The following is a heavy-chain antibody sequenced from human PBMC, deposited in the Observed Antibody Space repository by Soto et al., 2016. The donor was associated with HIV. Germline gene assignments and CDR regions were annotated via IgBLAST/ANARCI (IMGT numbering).Heavy chain of an antibody. Sequence: QVQLKQWGAGLLKPSETLSLTCAVYGGSFSDYYWSWIRQPPGKGLEWIGEINHSGSTNYNPSLKSRITISVETSKNQFSLKLRSVTAADTAIYYCARSPTVTTSRWFDPWGQGTLVTVSS. V-gene: IGHV4-34*02. CDR3: ARSPTVTTSRWFDP. CDR1: GGSFSDYY. CDR2: INHSGST. D-gene: IGHD4-17*01. J-gene: IGHJ5*02.